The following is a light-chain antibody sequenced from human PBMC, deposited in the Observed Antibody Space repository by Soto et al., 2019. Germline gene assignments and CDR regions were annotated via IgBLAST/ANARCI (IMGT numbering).Light chain of an antibody. Sequence: QSLLTQPPSASGTPGQRVTISCSGSSSNIGSNYVYWYRQLPGTAPNVLIYRNDERPSGVPDRFSVSKSGSSASLAISGLRSEDEADYYCSAWDDSLSGPVFGRGTKLTVL. CDR1: SSNIGSNY. CDR2: RND. J-gene: IGLJ3*02. V-gene: IGLV1-47*01. CDR3: SAWDDSLSGPV.